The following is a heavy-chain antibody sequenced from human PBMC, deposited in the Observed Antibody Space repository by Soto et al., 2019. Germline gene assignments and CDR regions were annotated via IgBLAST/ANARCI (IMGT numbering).Heavy chain of an antibody. CDR3: AGQYYDFWSGLDY. Sequence: PSETLSLTCTVSGGSISSGGYYWSWIRQHPGKGLEWIGYIYYSGSTYYNPSLKSRVTISVDTSKNQFSLKLSSVTAADTAVYYCAGQYYDFWSGLDYWGQGTLVTVSS. D-gene: IGHD3-3*01. V-gene: IGHV4-31*03. J-gene: IGHJ4*02. CDR2: IYYSGST. CDR1: GGSISSGGYY.